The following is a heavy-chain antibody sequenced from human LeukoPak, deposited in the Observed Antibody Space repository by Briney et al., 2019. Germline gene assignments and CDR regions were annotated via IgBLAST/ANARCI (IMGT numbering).Heavy chain of an antibody. CDR3: AKDGKEYYSDSSGFSDY. D-gene: IGHD3-22*01. Sequence: PGGSLRLSCAASGFTFSSYAMNWVRQAPGKGLEWVAVIAYEGSNEFYADSVKGRFTVSRDNSKKTLNLQMNSLRVEDTAVYYCAKDGKEYYSDSSGFSDYWGQGTLVTVSS. J-gene: IGHJ4*02. CDR2: IAYEGSNE. V-gene: IGHV3-30*18. CDR1: GFTFSSYA.